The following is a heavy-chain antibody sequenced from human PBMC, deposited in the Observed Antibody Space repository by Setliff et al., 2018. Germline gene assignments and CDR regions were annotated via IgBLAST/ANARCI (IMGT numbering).Heavy chain of an antibody. CDR1: GDSISGGDYY. CDR2: VYNSGTT. J-gene: IGHJ5*02. Sequence: PSETLSLTCTVSGDSISGGDYYWTWIRQPAGKRLEWIGRVYNSGTTYNAFFASRVTMSIDTSKNQFSLNLNSVTAADTALYYCAKDSLAINTRWFDPWGQGILVTVSS. V-gene: IGHV4-61*02. CDR3: AKDSLAINTRWFDP. D-gene: IGHD3-3*02.